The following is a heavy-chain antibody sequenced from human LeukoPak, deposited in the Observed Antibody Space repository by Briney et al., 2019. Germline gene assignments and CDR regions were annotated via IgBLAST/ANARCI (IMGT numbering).Heavy chain of an antibody. D-gene: IGHD3-22*01. Sequence: GGSLRLSCAASGFTVSSNYMSWVRQAPGKGLERVSVIYSGGSTYYADSVKGRFTISRDNSKNTLYLQMNSLRAEDTAVYYCAAGPYYYDSSGYSVYDAFDIWGQGTMVTVSS. CDR2: IYSGGST. V-gene: IGHV3-53*01. CDR1: GFTVSSNY. J-gene: IGHJ3*02. CDR3: AAGPYYYDSSGYSVYDAFDI.